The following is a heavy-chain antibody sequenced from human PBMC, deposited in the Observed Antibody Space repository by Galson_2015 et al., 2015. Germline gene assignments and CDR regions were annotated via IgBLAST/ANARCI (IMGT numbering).Heavy chain of an antibody. CDR2: ISSSSNYI. V-gene: IGHV3-21*01. CDR1: GFTFPSYS. D-gene: IGHD2-2*01. Sequence: SLRLSCAASGFTFPSYSMNWVRQAPGKGLEWVSSISSSSNYIYYADSVKGRFTISRDNAKNSLYLQMDSLRVEDSAVYYCARIVVVPAAGPDDDWGQGTLVTVSS. CDR3: ARIVVVPAAGPDDD. J-gene: IGHJ4*02.